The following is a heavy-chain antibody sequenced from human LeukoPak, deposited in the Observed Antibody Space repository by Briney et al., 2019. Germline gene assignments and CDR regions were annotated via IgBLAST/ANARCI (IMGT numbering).Heavy chain of an antibody. CDR1: GGSISTYY. CDR2: THYSEST. CDR3: ARGDMMLRGVIDEIDP. D-gene: IGHD3-10*01. Sequence: SETLSLICTVSGGSISTYYWMWIRQPPGKGLEWIGCTHYSESTNYDPSLKSRVTMSVDTSKNLFSLKLSSVTAADSAVDYCARGDMMLRGVIDEIDPWGQGTLVTVSS. J-gene: IGHJ5*02. V-gene: IGHV4-59*01.